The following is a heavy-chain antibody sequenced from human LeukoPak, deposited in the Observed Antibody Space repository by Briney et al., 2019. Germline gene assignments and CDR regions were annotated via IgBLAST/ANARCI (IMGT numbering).Heavy chain of an antibody. D-gene: IGHD3-3*01. CDR1: GGTFSSYA. CDR3: ARGKGFVGHFDF. V-gene: IGHV1-69*04. J-gene: IGHJ4*02. CDR2: IIPLLRTA. Sequence: GASVKVSCKASGGTFSSYAISWVRQAPGQGLEWMGRIIPLLRTAEYAQKFQDRVTITADKSTSTAYMELSSLRSEDTAVYYCARGKGFVGHFDFWGQGTLVTVSS.